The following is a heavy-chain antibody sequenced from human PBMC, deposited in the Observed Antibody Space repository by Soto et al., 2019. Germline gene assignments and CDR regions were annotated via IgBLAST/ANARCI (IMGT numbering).Heavy chain of an antibody. D-gene: IGHD3-10*01. CDR3: ASVLVRGVMGQAGELDV. Sequence: SETLSLTCTVAGDSISSGGNCWSWKWIRQHPGKGLERIGYIYYSGSSYYNPSLKSRVTISVDRSKSHFSLKLRSVTAADTDVHYCASVLVRGVMGQAGELDVWGQVTTVTVSS. CDR2: IYYSGSS. J-gene: IGHJ6*02. CDR1: GDSISSGGNC. V-gene: IGHV4-31*03.